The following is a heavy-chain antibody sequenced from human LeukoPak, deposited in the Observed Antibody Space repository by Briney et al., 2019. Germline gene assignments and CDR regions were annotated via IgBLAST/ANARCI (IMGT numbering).Heavy chain of an antibody. CDR1: GYTFTTYD. V-gene: IGHV1-8*03. Sequence: GASVKVSCKASGYTFTTYDITWVRQATGQGLEWMGWMNPNSGNTAYAQKFQGRVTITRNTSISTAYMELSSLRSEDTAVYYCARASSSWYRYWFDPWGQGTLVTVSS. CDR3: ARASSSWYRYWFDP. J-gene: IGHJ5*02. D-gene: IGHD6-13*01. CDR2: MNPNSGNT.